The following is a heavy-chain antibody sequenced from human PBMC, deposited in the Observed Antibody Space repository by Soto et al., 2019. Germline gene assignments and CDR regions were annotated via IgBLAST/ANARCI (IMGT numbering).Heavy chain of an antibody. Sequence: GASVKVSCKASGYTFTNYAMQWVLQAPGQRLEWMGWINAGNGNTKYSQKFQGRVTITRDTSASTAYMELSSLRSEDTAVYYCARASAFASSRSYYYGMDVWGQGTTVTVSS. D-gene: IGHD3-16*02. CDR3: ARASAFASSRSYYYGMDV. CDR1: GYTFTNYA. J-gene: IGHJ6*02. CDR2: INAGNGNT. V-gene: IGHV1-3*01.